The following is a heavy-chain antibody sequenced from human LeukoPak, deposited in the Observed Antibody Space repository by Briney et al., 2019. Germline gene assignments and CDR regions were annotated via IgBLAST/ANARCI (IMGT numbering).Heavy chain of an antibody. CDR3: AGGSYYGSGSRPGYFDH. CDR1: GFSVNNNY. Sequence: PGGSLRLSCAASGFSVNNNYMNWVRQAPGKRLEWVSVKDNFGNTYYSDSVKGRFTISRDISKNTVYLQMNSLSAEDTAVYYCAGGSYYGSGSRPGYFDHWGQGTLVTVSS. V-gene: IGHV3-53*01. J-gene: IGHJ4*02. CDR2: KDNFGNT. D-gene: IGHD3-10*01.